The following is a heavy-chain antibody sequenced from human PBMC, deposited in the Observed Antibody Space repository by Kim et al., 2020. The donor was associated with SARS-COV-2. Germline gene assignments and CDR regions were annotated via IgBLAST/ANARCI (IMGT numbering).Heavy chain of an antibody. CDR1: GYSISSGYY. V-gene: IGHV4-38-2*02. CDR2: IYHSGST. J-gene: IGHJ5*02. Sequence: SETLSLTCTVSGYSISSGYYWGWIRQPPGKGLEWIGSIYHSGSTYYNPSLKSRVTISVDTSKNQFSLKLSSVTAADTAVYYCARVQGIVGATGNWFDPWG. D-gene: IGHD1-26*01. CDR3: ARVQGIVGATGNWFDP.